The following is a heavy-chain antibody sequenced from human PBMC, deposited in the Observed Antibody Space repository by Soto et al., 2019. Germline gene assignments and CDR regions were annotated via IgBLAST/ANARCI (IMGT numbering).Heavy chain of an antibody. J-gene: IGHJ4*02. V-gene: IGHV3-48*03. Sequence: EVQLVESGGGLAQSGGSLRLSCAASGFMFNDYEMNWVRQAPGKGLEWVSYISEGGTTTHYTDSVKGRFTISRDNAKESLYLQMNSLSPEDTATYFCVRDARGGGLLRWDCWGQGVLVSVSS. CDR2: ISEGGTTT. CDR1: GFMFNDYE. CDR3: VRDARGGGLLRWDC. D-gene: IGHD3-16*01.